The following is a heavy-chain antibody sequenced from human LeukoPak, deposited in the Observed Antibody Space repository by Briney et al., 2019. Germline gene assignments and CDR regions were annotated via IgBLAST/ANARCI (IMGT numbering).Heavy chain of an antibody. D-gene: IGHD3-22*01. CDR3: AKDLAYDSSGYYPYYFDY. CDR1: GFTFSSTS. J-gene: IGHJ4*02. V-gene: IGHV3-23*01. CDR2: TVGGGDGT. Sequence: GGSLRLSCAASGFTFSSTSMSWVRQAPGKGLEWVAVTVGGGDGTYYADSVEGRFTISRDNSNNTLYLQMNSLRAEDTAVYYCAKDLAYDSSGYYPYYFDYWGQGTLVTVSS.